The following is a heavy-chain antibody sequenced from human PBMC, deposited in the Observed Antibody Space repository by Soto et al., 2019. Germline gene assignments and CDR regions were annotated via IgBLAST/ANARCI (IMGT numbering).Heavy chain of an antibody. Sequence: QITLKESGPTLVKPTQTLTLTCTFSGFSLSTSGVGVGWIRQPPGKALELLALIYWDDDKRYSPSLKSRLTITKDTSKNQVVLTMTSMDPVDTATYYCAHRAYYYDSSGYGAFDIWGQGTMVTVSS. J-gene: IGHJ3*02. CDR1: GFSLSTSGVG. V-gene: IGHV2-5*02. CDR3: AHRAYYYDSSGYGAFDI. D-gene: IGHD3-22*01. CDR2: IYWDDDK.